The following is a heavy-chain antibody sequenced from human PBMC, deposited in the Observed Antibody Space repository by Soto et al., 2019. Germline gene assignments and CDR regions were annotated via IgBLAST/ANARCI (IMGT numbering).Heavy chain of an antibody. J-gene: IGHJ6*03. CDR1: GGSISSSSYY. Sequence: QLQLQESGPGLVKPSETLSLTCTVSGGSISSSSYYWGWIRQPPGKGLEWIGSIYYSGSTYYNPSLKSRVTISVDTSKNQFSLKLSSVTAADTAVYYCARVRAARPPRGYYYYYMDVWGKGTTVTVSS. V-gene: IGHV4-39*01. CDR2: IYYSGST. D-gene: IGHD6-6*01. CDR3: ARVRAARPPRGYYYYYMDV.